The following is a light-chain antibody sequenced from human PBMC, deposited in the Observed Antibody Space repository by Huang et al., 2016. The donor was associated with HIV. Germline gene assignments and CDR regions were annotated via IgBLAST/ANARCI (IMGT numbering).Light chain of an antibody. Sequence: DIVLTQSPGILSLSPGESATLSCRASQSVCNNNYLSWYQQKPGQAPRLHIFCASSTATDISDRFRGSGSGTYFTLTISRPEPEDFAVYYCQQYGSSLAFGPGTKVEIK. CDR3: QQYGSSLA. V-gene: IGKV3-20*01. CDR2: CAS. CDR1: QSVCNNN. J-gene: IGKJ1*01.